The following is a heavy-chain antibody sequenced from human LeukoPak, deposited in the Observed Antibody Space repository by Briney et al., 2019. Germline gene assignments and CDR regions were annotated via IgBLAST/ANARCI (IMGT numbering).Heavy chain of an antibody. Sequence: SETLSLTCTVSGSSISSYHWTWIRQPPGKGLEWIGYISFSGSANYNPSLKSRVTILTDTSDNQFSLRLKSVTAADTALYYCARLHMAGTAFDFWGQGTMVTVSS. V-gene: IGHV4-59*08. CDR2: ISFSGSA. J-gene: IGHJ3*01. CDR1: GSSISSYH. CDR3: ARLHMAGTAFDF. D-gene: IGHD1-1*01.